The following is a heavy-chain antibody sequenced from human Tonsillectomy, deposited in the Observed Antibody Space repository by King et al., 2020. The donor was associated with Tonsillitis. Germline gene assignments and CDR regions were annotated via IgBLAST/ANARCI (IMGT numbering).Heavy chain of an antibody. CDR2: IFHTGST. Sequence: QLQESGPGLVKPAETLSLTCTVSGGSISSSSYHWGWIRQPPGKGLEWIGSIFHTGSTYYNPSLKSRVTISVDTSKNHFSLKLSSVTAADTAVYYCARLHYYDSSRYWSYFDYWGQGTLVTVSS. J-gene: IGHJ4*02. CDR1: GGSISSSSYH. D-gene: IGHD3-22*01. V-gene: IGHV4-39*02. CDR3: ARLHYYDSSRYWSYFDY.